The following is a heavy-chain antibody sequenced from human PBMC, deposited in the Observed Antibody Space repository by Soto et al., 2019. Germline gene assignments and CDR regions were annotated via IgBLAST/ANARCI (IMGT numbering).Heavy chain of an antibody. D-gene: IGHD4-17*01. Sequence: ASVKVSCKASGYTFTSYGISWVRQAPGQGLEWMGWISAYNGNTNYAQKLQGRVTMTTDTSTSTAYMELRSLRSDDTAVYYCARVEATTVTTLRSSDYWGQGTLVTVSS. CDR3: ARVEATTVTTLRSSDY. CDR2: ISAYNGNT. CDR1: GYTFTSYG. V-gene: IGHV1-18*01. J-gene: IGHJ4*02.